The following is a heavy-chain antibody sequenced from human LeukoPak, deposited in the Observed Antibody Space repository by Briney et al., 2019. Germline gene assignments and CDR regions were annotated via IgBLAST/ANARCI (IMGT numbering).Heavy chain of an antibody. CDR2: IRQDEHNE. V-gene: IGHV3-7*01. Sequence: GGSLRLSCAASGFSFSHYWMTWVRQAPGKGLEWVAIIRQDEHNESYVDSVRGRFTISRDNAKNTLYLQLNSLRAEDRAVYFCAGADWGSIDYWGKGALVPVP. CDR1: GFSFSHYW. D-gene: IGHD7-27*01. J-gene: IGHJ4*02. CDR3: AGADWGSIDY.